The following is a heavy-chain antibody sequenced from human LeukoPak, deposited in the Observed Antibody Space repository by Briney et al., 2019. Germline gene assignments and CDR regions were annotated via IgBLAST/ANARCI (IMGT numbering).Heavy chain of an antibody. J-gene: IGHJ3*02. CDR3: AKDRGVGYSYGPARAFDI. Sequence: GGSLRLSCAASGFTFSSYAMSWVRQAPGKGLEWVSAIGGSGGSTYYADSVKGRFTISRDNSKNTLYLRMNSLRAEDTAVYYCAKDRGVGYSYGPARAFDIWGQGTMVTVSS. V-gene: IGHV3-23*01. CDR2: IGGSGGST. CDR1: GFTFSSYA. D-gene: IGHD5-18*01.